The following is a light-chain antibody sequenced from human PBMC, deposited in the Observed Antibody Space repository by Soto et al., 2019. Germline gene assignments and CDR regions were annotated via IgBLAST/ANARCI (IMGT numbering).Light chain of an antibody. CDR3: HQYQFTPGT. V-gene: IGKV4-1*01. CDR1: QSILHRTDNKSS. J-gene: IGKJ1*01. Sequence: DIVMTPSLDSLPVSLGERATTNCKPSQSILHRTDNKSSLAWYQQRAGQSPKLLLFWASTRQSGVPDRFSGTGSGTDFTLTISSLQAEDEALDVCHQYQFTPGTFGQGTKV. CDR2: WAS.